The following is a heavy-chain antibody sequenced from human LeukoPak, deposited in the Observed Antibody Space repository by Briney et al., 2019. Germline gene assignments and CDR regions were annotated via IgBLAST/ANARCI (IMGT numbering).Heavy chain of an antibody. V-gene: IGHV1-8*02. CDR1: GYSFSSYD. CDR2: MNTASGDT. Sequence: ASVKVSCKAFGYSFSSYDINWVRQASGQGLEWVGWMNTASGDTGSAQKFQGRVTMTRNTSINTAYMELSSLGSEDTAVYYCAREDIVMSNDAFDIWGQGTRVTVSS. J-gene: IGHJ3*02. D-gene: IGHD2-15*01. CDR3: AREDIVMSNDAFDI.